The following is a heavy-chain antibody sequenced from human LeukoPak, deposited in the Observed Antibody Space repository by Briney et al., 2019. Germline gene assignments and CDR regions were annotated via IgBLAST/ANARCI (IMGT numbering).Heavy chain of an antibody. CDR1: GGSISSYY. Sequence: PSETLSLTCTVSGGSISSYYWSWIRQPPGKGLEWIGEINHSGRPNYNPTLKSRVTFSLDTSKNQFSLRLQSVTAADTAVYFCARGEGALNNWGRGTLVTVSS. D-gene: IGHD3-16*01. CDR2: INHSGRP. CDR3: ARGEGALNN. J-gene: IGHJ4*02. V-gene: IGHV4-34*01.